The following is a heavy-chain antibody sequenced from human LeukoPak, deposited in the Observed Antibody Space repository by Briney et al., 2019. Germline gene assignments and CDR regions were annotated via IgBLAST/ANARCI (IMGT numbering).Heavy chain of an antibody. J-gene: IGHJ4*02. Sequence: PSETLSLTCAVYGGSFSGYYWSWIRQPPGKGLEWIGEINHSGSTNYNPSLKSRVTISVDTSKNQFSLKLSSVTAADTAVYYCARWRYSYYFDYWGQGTLVTVSS. D-gene: IGHD2-21*01. V-gene: IGHV4-34*01. CDR1: GGSFSGYY. CDR2: INHSGST. CDR3: ARWRYSYYFDY.